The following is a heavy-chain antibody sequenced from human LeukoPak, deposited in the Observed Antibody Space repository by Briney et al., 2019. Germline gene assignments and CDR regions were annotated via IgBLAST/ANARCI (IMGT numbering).Heavy chain of an antibody. V-gene: IGHV4-39*07. CDR3: ARGRLWFGELFPGRDLVDY. CDR1: GGSISSSSYY. CDR2: IYYSGST. J-gene: IGHJ4*02. D-gene: IGHD3-10*01. Sequence: SETLSLTCTVSGGSISSSSYYWGWIRQPPGKGLEWIGSIYYSGSTYYNPSLKSRVTISVDTSKNQFSLNLSSVTAADTAVYYCARGRLWFGELFPGRDLVDYWGQGTLVTVSS.